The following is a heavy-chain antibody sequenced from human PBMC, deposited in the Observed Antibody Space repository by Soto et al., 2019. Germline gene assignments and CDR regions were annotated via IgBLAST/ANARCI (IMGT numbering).Heavy chain of an antibody. V-gene: IGHV1-8*01. Sequence: QVQLVQSGAEVKKPGASVKVSCKASGYTFTSYDINWVRQATGQGLEWMGWMNPNSGNTGYAQKFQGRVTMTRNTSISTAYMELSSLRSEDTAVYYCARVDIVVVPATSGVLYYYGMDVWGQGTTVTVSS. J-gene: IGHJ6*02. CDR1: GYTFTSYD. CDR3: ARVDIVVVPATSGVLYYYGMDV. D-gene: IGHD2-2*01. CDR2: MNPNSGNT.